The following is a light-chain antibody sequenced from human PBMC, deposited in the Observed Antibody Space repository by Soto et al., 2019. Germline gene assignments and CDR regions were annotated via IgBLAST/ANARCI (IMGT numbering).Light chain of an antibody. CDR2: EVS. Sequence: QSALTQPPSASGSPGQSVTISCTGTSSDVGGYNYVSWYQQHPAKAPKLMIYEVSKRPSGVPDLFSGSKSGNTASLTVSGLQAEDEADYYCSSYAGTNNYVFGTGTKVTVL. CDR3: SSYAGTNNYV. V-gene: IGLV2-8*01. CDR1: SSDVGGYNY. J-gene: IGLJ1*01.